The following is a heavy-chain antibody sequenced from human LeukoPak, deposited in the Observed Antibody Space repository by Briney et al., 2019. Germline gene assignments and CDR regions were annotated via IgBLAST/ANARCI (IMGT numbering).Heavy chain of an antibody. J-gene: IGHJ4*02. CDR3: VRGWADTVMSRMDS. CDR1: GFTFSTYW. D-gene: IGHD3-16*01. Sequence: GGSLRLSCAASGFTFSTYWMNWVRQAPGKGLERVANIKQDGSAKFYADSVKGRFTISRDNAKTSLYLQMNSLRAEDTAVYYCVRGWADTVMSRMDSWGQGTLVTVSS. V-gene: IGHV3-7*01. CDR2: IKQDGSAK.